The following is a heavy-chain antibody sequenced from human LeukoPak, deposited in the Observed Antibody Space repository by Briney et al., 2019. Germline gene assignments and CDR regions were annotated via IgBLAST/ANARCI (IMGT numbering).Heavy chain of an antibody. D-gene: IGHD6-13*01. CDR1: RYTFTSYD. J-gene: IGHJ6*03. Sequence: GASVKVSCKPSRYTFTSYDINWVRQTTGQGLEWMGWMNPNSGNTGYAQKFQGRVTMTRSTSISTAYMELSSLRSEDTAVYYCARGPIAAASEDYYYYYMDVWGKGTTVTVSS. V-gene: IGHV1-8*01. CDR2: MNPNSGNT. CDR3: ARGPIAAASEDYYYYYMDV.